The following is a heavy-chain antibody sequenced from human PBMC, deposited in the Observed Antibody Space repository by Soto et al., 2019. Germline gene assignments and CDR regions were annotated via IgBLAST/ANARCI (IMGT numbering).Heavy chain of an antibody. CDR3: VSQRTTVLTQAYFDY. CDR1: GGSVTNSIYY. D-gene: IGHD4-17*01. J-gene: IGHJ4*02. V-gene: IGHV4-39*01. CDR2: VYYRGRS. Sequence: PSAGLALMCPVSGGSVTNSIYYWVWIRQSPGKGLEWIGSVYYRGRSYSKSSVKSRVTISVDTSKNQFSLNFNSVTASDTALYYCVSQRTTVLTQAYFDYWGPGALVTVSS.